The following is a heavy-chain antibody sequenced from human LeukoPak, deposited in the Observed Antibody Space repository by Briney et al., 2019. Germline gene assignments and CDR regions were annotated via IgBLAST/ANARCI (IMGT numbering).Heavy chain of an antibody. CDR1: GFTFSKYS. CDR3: ARDAAAAGTWWFDP. V-gene: IGHV3-48*01. J-gene: IGHJ5*02. D-gene: IGHD6-13*01. CDR2: ISSSSTI. Sequence: GGSLRLSCAASGFTFSKYSMNWVRQAPGKGLEWVSYISSSSTIYYADSVKGRFTISRDNARNSLYLQMNSLRAEDTAVYYCARDAAAAGTWWFDPWGQGTLVTVSS.